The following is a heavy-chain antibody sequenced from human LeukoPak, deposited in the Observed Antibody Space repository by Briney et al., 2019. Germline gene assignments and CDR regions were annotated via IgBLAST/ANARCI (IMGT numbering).Heavy chain of an antibody. J-gene: IGHJ3*02. CDR2: IYYSGST. CDR3: ARHEVVVQNDAFDI. Sequence: TPSETLSLTCTVSGGSISSYYWSWIRQPPGKGLEWIGYIYYSGSTNYNPSLKSRVTISVDTSKNQFSLKLSSVTAADTAVYYCARHEVVVQNDAFDIWGQGTMVTVSS. CDR1: GGSISSYY. D-gene: IGHD2-15*01. V-gene: IGHV4-59*08.